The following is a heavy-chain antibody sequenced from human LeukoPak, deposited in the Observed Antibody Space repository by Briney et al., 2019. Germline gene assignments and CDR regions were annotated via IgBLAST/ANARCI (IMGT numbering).Heavy chain of an antibody. D-gene: IGHD5-18*01. J-gene: IGHJ4*02. CDR2: INHSGST. CDR1: GGSFSGYY. V-gene: IGHV4-34*01. CDR3: ARVGYSYGVVDY. Sequence: SESLSLTWAVYGGSFSGYYWSWIRQPPGKGLGWIGEINHSGSTDYNPSLKRRVHISVDTSKNQFSLKLSSVTAGDTAVYYCARVGYSYGVVDYSCQGTLVTVSS.